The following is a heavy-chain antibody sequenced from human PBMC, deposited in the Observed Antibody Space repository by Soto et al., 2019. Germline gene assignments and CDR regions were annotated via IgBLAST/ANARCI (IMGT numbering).Heavy chain of an antibody. V-gene: IGHV3-53*04. CDR1: GFSVSSNY. CDR3: VRGRYGSEIH. CDR2: VYNGGAT. Sequence: EVRLVESGGGLVQPGGSLRLSCAASGFSVSSNYMTWVRQAPGKGLEWVSLVYNGGATHYASYVKGRFTISTHSSQSTLFLQMNSLRTDDTATYYCVRGRYGSEIHWGQGTKVTVSS. D-gene: IGHD3-10*01. J-gene: IGHJ4*02.